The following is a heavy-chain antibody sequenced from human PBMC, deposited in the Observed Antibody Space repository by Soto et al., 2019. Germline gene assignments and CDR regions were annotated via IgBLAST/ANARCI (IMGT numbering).Heavy chain of an antibody. CDR1: GYTFTTYG. CDR3: ARDKTMNSGRYSGY. CDR2: INPCGGNT. D-gene: IGHD6-19*01. Sequence: ASVKVSCKTSGYTFTTYGVSWVRQAPGQGLEWMGRINPCGGNTNYAQKLQGRVTLTTDTSTGTVYMELSSLRSEDTAVYYCARDKTMNSGRYSGYWGQGTLVTVSS. V-gene: IGHV1-18*01. J-gene: IGHJ4*02.